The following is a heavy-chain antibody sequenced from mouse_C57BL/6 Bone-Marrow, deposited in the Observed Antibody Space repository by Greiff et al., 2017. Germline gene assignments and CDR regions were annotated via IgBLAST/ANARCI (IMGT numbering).Heavy chain of an antibody. J-gene: IGHJ2*01. CDR2: INPNNGGT. Sequence: EVKLQQSGPELVKPGASVKISCKASGYTFTDYYMNWVKQSHGKSFEWIGDINPNNGGTSYNQKLKGKATLTVDKSSSTAYMELRSLTSEYSAVYFCAREIVGYFDYWGQGTTLTVSS. CDR3: AREIVGYFDY. V-gene: IGHV1-26*01. CDR1: GYTFTDYY.